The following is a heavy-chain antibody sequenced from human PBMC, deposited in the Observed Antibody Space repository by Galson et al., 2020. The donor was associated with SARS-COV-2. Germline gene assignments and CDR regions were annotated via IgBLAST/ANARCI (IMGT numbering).Heavy chain of an antibody. Sequence: GGSLRLSCAASGFTFTDYFMNWVRQAPGKGLEWVSAIGGSSSPIYYADSIKGRFTISRDNAKNSVYLQINSLRAEDTAVYYCARGLCGGDCYEDWGQGTLVTVSS. J-gene: IGHJ4*02. CDR1: GFTFTDYF. CDR3: ARGLCGGDCYED. D-gene: IGHD2-21*02. V-gene: IGHV3-21*01. CDR2: IGGSSSPI.